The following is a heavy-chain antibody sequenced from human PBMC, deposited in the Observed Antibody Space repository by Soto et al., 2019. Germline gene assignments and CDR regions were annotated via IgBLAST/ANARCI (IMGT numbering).Heavy chain of an antibody. CDR3: AKDRGTTTIFGVVIIVNYFDY. J-gene: IGHJ4*02. V-gene: IGHV3-23*01. Sequence: GGSLRLSCAASGFTFSSYAMSWVRQAPGKGLEWVSAISGCGGSTYYADSVKGRFTISRDNSKNTLYLQMNSLRAEDTAVYYCAKDRGTTTIFGVVIIVNYFDYWGQGTLVTVSS. CDR1: GFTFSSYA. CDR2: ISGCGGST. D-gene: IGHD3-3*01.